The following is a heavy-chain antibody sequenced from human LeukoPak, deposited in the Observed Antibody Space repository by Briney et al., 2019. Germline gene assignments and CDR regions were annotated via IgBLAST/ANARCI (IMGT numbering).Heavy chain of an antibody. CDR2: ISGSGGST. D-gene: IGHD5-18*01. CDR3: AKDVDTVTGYFDY. J-gene: IGHJ4*02. Sequence: GGSLRLSCAASGFTFSNYAMSWVRQAPGKGLEWVSAISGSGGSTYYADSVKGRFTISRDNSRNTLYLRMNSLRAEDTAVYYCAKDVDTVTGYFDYWGQGTLVTVSS. CDR1: GFTFSNYA. V-gene: IGHV3-23*01.